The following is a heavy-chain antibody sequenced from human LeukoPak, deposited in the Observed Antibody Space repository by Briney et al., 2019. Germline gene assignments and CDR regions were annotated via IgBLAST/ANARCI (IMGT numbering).Heavy chain of an antibody. CDR2: IKTKTDGGTT. CDR1: GFTFSNAW. Sequence: PGGSLRLSCVVSGFTFSNAWMSWVRQAPGKGLEWVGRIKTKTDGGTTDYAAPVTGIFTISRDDSKNTLFLQMNSLKTEDTAVYYCTTEPITMLRGVIIPYYGMDVWGQGTTVTVSS. V-gene: IGHV3-15*01. CDR3: TTEPITMLRGVIIPYYGMDV. J-gene: IGHJ6*02. D-gene: IGHD3-10*01.